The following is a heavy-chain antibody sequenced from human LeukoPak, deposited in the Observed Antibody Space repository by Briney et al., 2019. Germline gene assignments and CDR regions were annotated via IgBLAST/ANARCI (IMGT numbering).Heavy chain of an antibody. V-gene: IGHV3-30-3*01. CDR2: ISYDGSNK. J-gene: IGHJ4*02. D-gene: IGHD2-2*01. CDR1: GFTFSSYA. CDR3: ARLVCSTIPCYGKFYFDS. Sequence: PGGSLRLSCAASGFTFSSYAMHWVLQAPGKGLEWVAVISYDGSNKYYADSVKGRFTISRDNAKNSVYLQMNSLRAEDTAVYYCARLVCSTIPCYGKFYFDSWGQGTLVPVSS.